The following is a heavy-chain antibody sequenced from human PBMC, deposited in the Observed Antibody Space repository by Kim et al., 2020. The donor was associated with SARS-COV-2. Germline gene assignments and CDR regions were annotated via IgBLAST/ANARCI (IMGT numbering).Heavy chain of an antibody. CDR3: ARDRLTDYAYYGMDV. CDR2: IIPILGIA. J-gene: IGHJ6*02. V-gene: IGHV1-69*04. Sequence: SVKVSCKASGGTFSSYTISWVRQAPGQGLEWMGRIIPILGIANYAQKFQGRVTITADKSTSTAYMELSSLRSEDTAVYYCARDRLTDYAYYGMDVWGQGTTVTVSS. CDR1: GGTFSSYT. D-gene: IGHD6-25*01.